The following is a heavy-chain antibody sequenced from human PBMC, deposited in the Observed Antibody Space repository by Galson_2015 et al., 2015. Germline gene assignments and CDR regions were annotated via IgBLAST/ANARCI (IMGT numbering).Heavy chain of an antibody. CDR1: GFTLSSYA. CDR3: ARVGGDIAARTFGYFDY. D-gene: IGHD6-6*01. J-gene: IGHJ4*02. V-gene: IGHV3-30-3*01. Sequence: AMRLSCAASGFTLSSYAMHWVRQAPGKGLEWVAVISYDGSNKFYADSVKGRFTISRDNSKNTLYLQMNSLRPEDTAVYYCARVGGDIAARTFGYFDYWGQETLVTVSS. CDR2: ISYDGSNK.